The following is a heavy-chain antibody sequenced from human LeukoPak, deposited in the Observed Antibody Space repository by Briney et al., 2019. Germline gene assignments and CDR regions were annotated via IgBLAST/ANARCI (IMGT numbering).Heavy chain of an antibody. J-gene: IGHJ4*02. V-gene: IGHV3-43*02. CDR2: ISGDGVST. CDR1: GLPIADFD. CDR3: AKESGKFDY. Sequence: GGSLRLFCVASGLPIADFDMLWVRQAPGKGLVWVSLISGDGVSTFYADSVKGRFSISRDNSKNYLHLEMNSLKTEDAAMYYCAKESGKFDYWGQKTLVGVSS.